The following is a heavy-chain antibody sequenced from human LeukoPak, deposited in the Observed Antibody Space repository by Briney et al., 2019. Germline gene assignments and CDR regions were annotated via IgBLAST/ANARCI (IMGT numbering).Heavy chain of an antibody. D-gene: IGHD3-10*01. Sequence: SGGSLRLSCAASGFTFSDYYMSWIRQAPGKGLEWVSYISSSGSTIYYADSVKGRFTISRDNAKNSLYLQMNSLRAEDTAVYYCAREVHGSGSPWAYYYYYMDVWGKGTTVTVSS. V-gene: IGHV3-11*04. CDR2: ISSSGSTI. J-gene: IGHJ6*03. CDR1: GFTFSDYY. CDR3: AREVHGSGSPWAYYYYYMDV.